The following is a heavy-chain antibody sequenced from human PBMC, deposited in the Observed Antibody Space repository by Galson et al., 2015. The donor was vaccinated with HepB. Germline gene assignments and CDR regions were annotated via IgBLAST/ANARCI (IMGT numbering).Heavy chain of an antibody. CDR1: GYTLTELS. CDR2: FDPEDGET. Sequence: SVKVSCKVSGYTLTELSMHWVRQAPGKGLEWMGGFDPEDGETIYAQKFQGRVTMTEDTSTDTAYMELSSLRSEDTAVYYCATDLDEAAMALLNWGQGTLVTVSS. V-gene: IGHV1-24*01. CDR3: ATDLDEAAMALLN. D-gene: IGHD2-2*01. J-gene: IGHJ4*02.